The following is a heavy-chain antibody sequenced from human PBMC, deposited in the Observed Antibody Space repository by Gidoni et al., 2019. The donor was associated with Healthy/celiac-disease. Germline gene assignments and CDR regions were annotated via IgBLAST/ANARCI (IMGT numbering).Heavy chain of an antibody. CDR1: GCSIRCACYY. D-gene: IGHD5-12*01. V-gene: IGHV4-31*03. J-gene: IGHJ6*02. CDR2: FYYSAST. CDR3: ARERGYISSSEYYYYYGMDV. Sequence: QVQLQDSGPGLVKPSQTLFLPCTVPGCSIRCACYYWSWIRPHTGKGLEWIGYFYYSASTYYNPSLKSRVTITVDTSKNQFSLKLSSVTAADTAVYYCARERGYISSSEYYYYYGMDVWGQGTTVTVSS.